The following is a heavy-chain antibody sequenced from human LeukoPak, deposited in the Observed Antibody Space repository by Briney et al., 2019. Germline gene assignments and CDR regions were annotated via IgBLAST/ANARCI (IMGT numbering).Heavy chain of an antibody. J-gene: IGHJ6*03. D-gene: IGHD2-2*01. V-gene: IGHV1-69*13. CDR1: GGTFSSYA. CDR3: AREKGFCSSTSCGYYMDV. Sequence: ASVKVSCKASGGTFSSYAISWVRQAPGQGLEWMGGIIPIFGTANYAQKFQGRVTITADESTSTAYMELSSLRSEDTAVYYCAREKGFCSSTSCGYYMDVWGKGTTVTVSS. CDR2: IIPIFGTA.